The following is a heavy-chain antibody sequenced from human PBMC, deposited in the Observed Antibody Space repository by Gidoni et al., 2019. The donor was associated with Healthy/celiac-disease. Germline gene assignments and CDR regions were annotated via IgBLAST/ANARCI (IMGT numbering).Heavy chain of an antibody. CDR3: TTDWSPAYYDYGMDV. CDR1: GFTFSNDW. J-gene: IGHJ6*02. CDR2: IKSKTDGGTT. V-gene: IGHV3-15*01. Sequence: EVQLVESGGGLVKPGGSLRLSCAASGFTFSNDWMSWVRQAPGKGLEWVGRIKSKTDGGTTDYAAPVKGRFTISRDDSKNTLYLQMNSLKTEDTAVYYCTTDWSPAYYDYGMDVWGQGTTVTVSS.